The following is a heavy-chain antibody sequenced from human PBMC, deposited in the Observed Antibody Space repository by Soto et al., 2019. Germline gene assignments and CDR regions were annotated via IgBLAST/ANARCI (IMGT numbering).Heavy chain of an antibody. J-gene: IGHJ3*02. D-gene: IGHD6-19*01. V-gene: IGHV4-59*01. CDR2: IYYSGST. CDR1: GGSINSYY. CDR3: ARVPWQWLGGYAFDI. Sequence: QVQLQESGPGLVKPSETLSLTCTVSGGSINSYYWSWIRQPPGKGLEWIGYIYYSGSTNYNPSLKGLATISVDTSKNPFTLKLSSVTAADTAVYYCARVPWQWLGGYAFDIWGQGTMVTVSS.